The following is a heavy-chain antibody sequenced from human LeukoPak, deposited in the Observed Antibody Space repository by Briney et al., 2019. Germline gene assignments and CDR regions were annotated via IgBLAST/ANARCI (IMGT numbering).Heavy chain of an antibody. CDR2: INPSGGSA. J-gene: IGHJ6*03. V-gene: IGHV1-46*01. CDR1: GYTFTSYG. Sequence: GASVKVSCKASGYTFTSYGISWVRQAPGQGLEWMGIINPSGGSATHAQKFQGRVTMTSDTSTSTVYMELSSLRSEDTAVYYCARAGVNYYYYMDVWGKGTTVTISS. D-gene: IGHD3-10*01. CDR3: ARAGVNYYYYMDV.